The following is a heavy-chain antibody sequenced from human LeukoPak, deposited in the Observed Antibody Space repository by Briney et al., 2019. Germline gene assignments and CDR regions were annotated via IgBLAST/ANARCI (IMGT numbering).Heavy chain of an antibody. CDR1: GFSLSTSGMC. D-gene: IGHD6-13*01. CDR3: ARGQQLVQYFDF. CDR2: IDWDDDK. J-gene: IGHJ4*02. V-gene: IGHV2-70*01. Sequence: SGPTLVNPTQTLTLTCTFSGFSLSTSGMCVSWIRQPPGKALEWLALIDWDDDKDYSTSLKTRLTISKDTSKNQVVLTMTNMDPVDTATYYCARGQQLVQYFDFWGQGTLVTVSS.